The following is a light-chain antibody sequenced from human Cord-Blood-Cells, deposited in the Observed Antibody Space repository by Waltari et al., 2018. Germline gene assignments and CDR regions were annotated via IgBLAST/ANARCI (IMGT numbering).Light chain of an antibody. Sequence: AIHMTQSPSSFSASTGDRVTFTCRESQGINSFLACYQQKPGKAHKLLIYAASTLQRRVPSRSGGSGSSTEATLTISCLQSEDFATYYWKQYYSYTYSFGQGTKLEIK. V-gene: IGKV1-8*01. CDR2: AAS. CDR3: KQYYSYTYS. J-gene: IGKJ2*03. CDR1: QGINSF.